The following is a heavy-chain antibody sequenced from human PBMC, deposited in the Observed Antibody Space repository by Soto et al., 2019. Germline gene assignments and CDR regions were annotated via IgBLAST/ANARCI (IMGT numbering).Heavy chain of an antibody. CDR2: ISYDGSNK. Sequence: GGSLRLSCAASGFTFSSYAMHWVRQAPGKGLEWVAVISYDGSNKYYADSVKGRFTISRDNSKNTLYLQMNSLRAEDTAVYYCARTLGQWLVSTRNFDYWGQGTLVTVSS. D-gene: IGHD6-19*01. CDR3: ARTLGQWLVSTRNFDY. CDR1: GFTFSSYA. J-gene: IGHJ4*02. V-gene: IGHV3-30-3*01.